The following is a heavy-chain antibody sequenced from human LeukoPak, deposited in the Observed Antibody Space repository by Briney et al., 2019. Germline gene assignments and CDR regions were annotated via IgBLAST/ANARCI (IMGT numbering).Heavy chain of an antibody. J-gene: IGHJ4*02. Sequence: SQTLSLTCTVSGGSISSDSYYWSWIRQPAGKGLEWIGRIYASGSTNYNPSLKSRVTISVDTSKNQFSLKLTSVTAADTAVYYCARGHLAPGYYDVLTGYYKTDALYYFDYWGQGTLVTVSS. CDR2: IYASGST. CDR1: GGSISSDSYY. D-gene: IGHD3-9*01. CDR3: ARGHLAPGYYDVLTGYYKTDALYYFDY. V-gene: IGHV4-61*02.